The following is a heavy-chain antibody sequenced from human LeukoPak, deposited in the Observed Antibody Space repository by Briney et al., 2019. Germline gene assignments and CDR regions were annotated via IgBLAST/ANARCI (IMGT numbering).Heavy chain of an antibody. Sequence: PGGSLRLSCAASGFTFSSYWMSWVRQAPGKGLEWVANIKQDGSEKYYVDSVKGRFTISRDNAKNSLYLRMNSLRAEDTAVYYCARDGEYSSLYYYYYMDVWGKGTTVTVSS. CDR1: GFTFSSYW. D-gene: IGHD6-6*01. CDR3: ARDGEYSSLYYYYYMDV. CDR2: IKQDGSEK. J-gene: IGHJ6*03. V-gene: IGHV3-7*01.